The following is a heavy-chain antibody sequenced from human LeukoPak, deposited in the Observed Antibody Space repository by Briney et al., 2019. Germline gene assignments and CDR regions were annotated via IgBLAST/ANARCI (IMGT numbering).Heavy chain of an antibody. CDR2: ISAYNGKT. D-gene: IGHD1-26*01. CDR1: GFSFSTYG. Sequence: ASVKVSCKASGFSFSTYGFSWVRQAPGQGLEWMGWISAYNGKTNYAQKFQGRVTMTTDTSTTTVYMDLRSLRSDDTAVYFCARGGALTSFDSWGQGTLITAPS. V-gene: IGHV1-18*01. CDR3: ARGGALTSFDS. J-gene: IGHJ4*02.